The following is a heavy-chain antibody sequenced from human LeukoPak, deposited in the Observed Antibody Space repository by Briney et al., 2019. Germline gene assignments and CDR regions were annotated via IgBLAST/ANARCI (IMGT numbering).Heavy chain of an antibody. D-gene: IGHD4-23*01. CDR2: IHSDGSTT. V-gene: IGHV3-74*01. CDR3: ARGNSHGMDV. J-gene: IGHJ6*02. Sequence: PGRSLRLSCAASGFTFSSYWMHWVRQAPGKGLVWVSRIHSDGSTTSYADSVKGRFTISRDNAKNTLYLQMNSLGAEDTAVYYCARGNSHGMDVWGQGTTVTVSS. CDR1: GFTFSSYW.